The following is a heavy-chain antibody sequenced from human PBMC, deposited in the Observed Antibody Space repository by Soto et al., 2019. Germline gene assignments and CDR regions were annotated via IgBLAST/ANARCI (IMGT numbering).Heavy chain of an antibody. V-gene: IGHV4-39*01. CDR3: ARHRIEVVWRGFDF. CDR1: TDSTSFTNSY. Sequence: QLQLQESGPGLVKPSETLSLTCTVSTDSTSFTNSYWGWIRQPPGKGLQWIGCSSYNGGTFYNPSLKGRFVISFDTSKKQSSLQVTSVTAAVTAVYFCARHRIEVVWRGFDFLGQGSPVTVSS. D-gene: IGHD3-22*01. CDR2: SSYNGGT. J-gene: IGHJ4*02.